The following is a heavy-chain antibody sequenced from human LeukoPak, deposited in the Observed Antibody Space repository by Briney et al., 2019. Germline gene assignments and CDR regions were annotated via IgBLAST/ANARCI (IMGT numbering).Heavy chain of an antibody. CDR3: ARDRYPDIVATMDY. J-gene: IGHJ4*02. CDR2: IWYDGSNK. V-gene: IGHV3-30*19. D-gene: IGHD5-12*01. Sequence: GGSLRLSCVASGFTFSSYGMHWVRQAPGKGLEWVAVIWYDGSNKYYADSVKGRLTISRDNSKNTVSLQMNSLRTEDTAMYYCARDRYPDIVATMDYWGQGTLVTVSS. CDR1: GFTFSSYG.